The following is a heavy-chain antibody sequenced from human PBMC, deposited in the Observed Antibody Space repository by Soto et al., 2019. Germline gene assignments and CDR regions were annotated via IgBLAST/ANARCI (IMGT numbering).Heavy chain of an antibody. D-gene: IGHD6-13*01. J-gene: IGHJ5*02. CDR1: GGSISSGGYY. V-gene: IGHV4-31*03. CDR2: IYYSGST. Sequence: QVQLQESGPGLVKPSQTLSLTCTVSGGSISSGGYYWSWIRQHPGKGLEWIGYIYYSGSTYYNPSLKRRVTISVDTPTNQCSLKLSSVTAADTAVYYCARKAPGIAAAGTWWFDPWGQGTLLTVSS. CDR3: ARKAPGIAAAGTWWFDP.